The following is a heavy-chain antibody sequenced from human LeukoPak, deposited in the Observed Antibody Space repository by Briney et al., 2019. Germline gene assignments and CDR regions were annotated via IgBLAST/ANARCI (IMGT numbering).Heavy chain of an antibody. CDR1: GGSISGYY. Sequence: SQTLSLACAVYGGSISGYYWGWIRQPPGKGLEWIGSIYYSGSTYYNPSLKSRVTISVDTSKNQFSLKLSSVTAADTAVYYCAREISPVTGYSSGWRLFDYWGQGTLVTVSS. D-gene: IGHD6-19*01. J-gene: IGHJ4*02. V-gene: IGHV4-39*07. CDR2: IYYSGST. CDR3: AREISPVTGYSSGWRLFDY.